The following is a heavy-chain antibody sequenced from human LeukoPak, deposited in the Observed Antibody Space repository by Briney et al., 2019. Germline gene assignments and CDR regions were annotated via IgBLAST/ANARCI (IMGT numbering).Heavy chain of an antibody. CDR1: GYIFTSYY. V-gene: IGHV1-46*01. D-gene: IGHD3-10*01. Sequence: ASVKVSCKASGYIFTSYYIHWVRQAPGQGLEWMGIINPSDGSTSYAQKFQGRLTMTRDMSTSTVYMELSSLRSEDTAVYYCARDNSVGDIAWWFDPWGQGTLVTVSS. CDR3: ARDNSVGDIAWWFDP. J-gene: IGHJ5*02. CDR2: INPSDGST.